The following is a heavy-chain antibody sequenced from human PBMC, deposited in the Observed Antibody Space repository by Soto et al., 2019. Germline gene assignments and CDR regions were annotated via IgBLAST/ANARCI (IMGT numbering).Heavy chain of an antibody. CDR2: ISAYNGNT. CDR3: ARDGFYDFWSGYYPPYYYYYYYMDV. CDR1: GYTFTSYG. Sequence: QVQLVQSGAEVKKPGASVKVSCKASGYTFTSYGISWVRQAPGQGLEWMGWISAYNGNTNYAQKLQGRVTMTTDTSTSTAYMELRSLRSDDTAVYYCARDGFYDFWSGYYPPYYYYYYYMDVWGKGTTVTVSS. V-gene: IGHV1-18*01. J-gene: IGHJ6*03. D-gene: IGHD3-3*01.